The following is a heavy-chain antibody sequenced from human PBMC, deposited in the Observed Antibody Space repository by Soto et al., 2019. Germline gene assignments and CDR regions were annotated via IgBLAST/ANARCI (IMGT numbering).Heavy chain of an antibody. Sequence: QVQLVQSGAEVKKPGSSVKVYCKASGGTFSSYTISWVRQAPGQGLEWLGRIIPILGIANYAQKFQGRVTITADKSTRTAYMDLSILRSEDTAVDYCARAATPHLRREPNWFDPWGQGSLVTF. CDR1: GGTFSSYT. V-gene: IGHV1-69*02. D-gene: IGHD2-15*01. CDR2: IIPILGIA. CDR3: ARAATPHLRREPNWFDP. J-gene: IGHJ5*02.